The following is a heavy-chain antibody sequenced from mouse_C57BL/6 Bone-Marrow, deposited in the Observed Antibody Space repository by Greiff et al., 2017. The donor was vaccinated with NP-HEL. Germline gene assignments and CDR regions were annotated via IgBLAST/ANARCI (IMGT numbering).Heavy chain of an antibody. Sequence: EVKVEESGEGLVKPGGSLKLSCAASGFTFSSYAMSWVRQTPEKRLEWVAYISSGGDYIYYADTVKGRFTISRDNARNTLYLQMSSLKSEDTAMYYCTRINWVPSWFAYWGQGTLVTVSA. J-gene: IGHJ3*01. V-gene: IGHV5-9-1*02. CDR1: GFTFSSYA. D-gene: IGHD4-1*01. CDR3: TRINWVPSWFAY. CDR2: ISSGGDYI.